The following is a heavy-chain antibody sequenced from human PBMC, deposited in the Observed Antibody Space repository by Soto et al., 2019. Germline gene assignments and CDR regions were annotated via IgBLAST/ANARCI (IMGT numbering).Heavy chain of an antibody. CDR3: ATAGYSYASPYYGMDV. V-gene: IGHV1-3*01. Sequence: SVKVSCTASGYTFTSYPTHWVRQAPGQRLEWMGWIDAGNGNTKYSQKFRGRVTFTTDTSASTAYMDLSSLRSEDTAVYYCATAGYSYASPYYGMDVWGQGTTVTVSS. J-gene: IGHJ6*02. CDR2: IDAGNGNT. D-gene: IGHD5-18*01. CDR1: GYTFTSYP.